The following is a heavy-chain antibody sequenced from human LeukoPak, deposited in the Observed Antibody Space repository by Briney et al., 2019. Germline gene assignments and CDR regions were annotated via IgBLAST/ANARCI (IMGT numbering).Heavy chain of an antibody. CDR3: ARTVCGGDCYYTPRPTVFPFDP. D-gene: IGHD2-21*02. Sequence: PSETLSLICSVSGGSLSSGDYYWSWIRQPPGRGLEWIGYIYYSGSTYYNPSLKSRVTISVDTSKNQFSLKLSSVTAADTAVYYCARTVCGGDCYYTPRPTVFPFDPWGQGTLVTVSS. CDR1: GGSLSSGDYY. J-gene: IGHJ5*02. CDR2: IYYSGST. V-gene: IGHV4-30-4*01.